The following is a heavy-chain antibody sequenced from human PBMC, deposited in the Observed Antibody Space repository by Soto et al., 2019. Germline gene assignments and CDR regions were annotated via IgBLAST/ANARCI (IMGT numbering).Heavy chain of an antibody. Sequence: SETLSLTCAVSGGSLRGHYWSWIRQSPEKGLEWIGEINHSGLTNYNPTLKSRVTISRDASKNQFSLRLSSMTAADSAVYFCARAAVKLGATLFDSWGQGTLVTVSS. CDR1: GGSLRGHY. CDR3: ARAAVKLGATLFDS. J-gene: IGHJ4*02. V-gene: IGHV4-34*01. CDR2: INHSGLT. D-gene: IGHD1-26*01.